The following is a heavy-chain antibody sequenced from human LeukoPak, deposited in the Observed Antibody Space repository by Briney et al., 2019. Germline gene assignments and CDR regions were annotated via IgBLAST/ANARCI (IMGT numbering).Heavy chain of an antibody. V-gene: IGHV3-23*01. CDR3: AKRYCSGGSCYDAFDI. CDR2: ISGSGGST. Sequence: GGSLRLSCAASGFTFSFYAMSWVRQAPGKGLEWVSAISGSGGSTYYADSVKGRFTISRDNSKNTLYLQMNSLRAEDTAVYYCAKRYCSGGSCYDAFDIWGQGTMVTVSS. CDR1: GFTFSFYA. J-gene: IGHJ3*02. D-gene: IGHD2-15*01.